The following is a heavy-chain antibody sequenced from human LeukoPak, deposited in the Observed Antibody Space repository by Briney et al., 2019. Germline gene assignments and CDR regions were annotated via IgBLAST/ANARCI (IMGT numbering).Heavy chain of an antibody. J-gene: IGHJ4*02. V-gene: IGHV3-23*01. CDR3: VRGNDYGGPHY. Sequence: GGSLRLSCAASGLTFSSYAMGWVRQAPGKGLEWVSGISGSGGTTYYADSVKGRFAISRDNSKNTLYLQMNSLRAEDAAVYYCVRGNDYGGPHYWGQGTLVTVSS. CDR2: ISGSGGTT. D-gene: IGHD4-23*01. CDR1: GLTFSSYA.